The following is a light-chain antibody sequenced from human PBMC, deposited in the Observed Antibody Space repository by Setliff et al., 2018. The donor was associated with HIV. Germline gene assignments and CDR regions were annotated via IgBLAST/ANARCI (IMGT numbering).Light chain of an antibody. CDR2: EVS. V-gene: IGLV2-14*01. CDR3: SSYSSSRPRV. J-gene: IGLJ1*01. CDR1: SSDVGGHNS. Sequence: QSVLTQPASVSGSLGRSITISCTGTSSDVGGHNSVSWYQQHPGKAPKLMISEVSNRPSGVSNRFSGSKSGNTASLTVAGLQPEDEADYYCSSYSSSRPRVFGTGTKGTVL.